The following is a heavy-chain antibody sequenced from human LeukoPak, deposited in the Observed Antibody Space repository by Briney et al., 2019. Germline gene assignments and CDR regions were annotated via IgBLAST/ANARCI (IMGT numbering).Heavy chain of an antibody. Sequence: ASVKVSCKASGYTFTSYYMHWVRQAPGQGLEWMGIINPSGGSTSYAQKFQGRVTMTRDTSTSTVYMELSSLRSEDTAVYYCAREDIVVSGSGGDWFDPWGQGTLVTVSS. D-gene: IGHD2-15*01. CDR3: AREDIVVSGSGGDWFDP. J-gene: IGHJ5*02. V-gene: IGHV1-46*01. CDR2: INPSGGST. CDR1: GYTFTSYY.